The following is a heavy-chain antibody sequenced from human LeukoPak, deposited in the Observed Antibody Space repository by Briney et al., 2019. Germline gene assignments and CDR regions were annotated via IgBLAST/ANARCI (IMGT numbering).Heavy chain of an antibody. CDR3: ASTATNVVSSLDY. CDR2: IYYSGST. J-gene: IGHJ4*02. V-gene: IGHV4-39*01. CDR1: GGSISSSSYY. D-gene: IGHD4-17*01. Sequence: SETLSLTCTVSGGSISSSSYYWGWIRQPPGKGLEWIGNIYYSGSTYYNPSLKSRVTISKDTSKNQFSLKLSSVTAADTAVYYCASTATNVVSSLDYWGQGTLVTVSS.